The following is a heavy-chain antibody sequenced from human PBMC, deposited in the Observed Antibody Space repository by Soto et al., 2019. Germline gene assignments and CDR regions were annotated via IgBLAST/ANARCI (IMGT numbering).Heavy chain of an antibody. CDR1: VGTFSSYA. CDR2: IIPIFGTA. J-gene: IGHJ4*02. D-gene: IGHD6-13*01. CDR3: ARAGKFSSSSPFAY. Sequence: GASVTFSCKSSVGTFSSYAISWVRQAHGQGLEWMGGIIPIFGTANYAQKFQGRVTITADESTSTAYMELSSLRSEDTAVYYCARAGKFSSSSPFAYWGQGTPVPVS. V-gene: IGHV1-69*13.